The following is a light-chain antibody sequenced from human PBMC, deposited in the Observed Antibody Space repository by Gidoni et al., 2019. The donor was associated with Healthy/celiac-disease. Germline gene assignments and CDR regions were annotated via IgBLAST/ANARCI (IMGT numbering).Light chain of an antibody. CDR1: QSVSRY. J-gene: IGKJ5*01. CDR2: DAS. CDR3: QQRSNWPLIT. Sequence: EIVFTQSPATLSLSPGERATLSCRASQSVSRYLAWYQQKPGQAPRLLIYDASNRATGIPARFSGSGAGTDFTLTISSLEPEDFAVYYCQQRSNWPLITIXXXTRLEIK. V-gene: IGKV3-11*01.